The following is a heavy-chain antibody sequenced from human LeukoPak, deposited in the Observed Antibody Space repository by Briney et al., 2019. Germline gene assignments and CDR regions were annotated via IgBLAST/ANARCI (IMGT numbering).Heavy chain of an antibody. V-gene: IGHV1-3*01. Sequence: ASVKVSCKASGYTFTDYTMHWLRQAPGQRLDWMGWINGGSGNAKYSPEFQGRVTITRDTSASTAYMELSSLRSEDTAVYYCANPRYDSSGYYYVDWGQGTLVTVSS. CDR1: GYTFTDYT. J-gene: IGHJ4*02. CDR2: INGGSGNA. D-gene: IGHD3-22*01. CDR3: ANPRYDSSGYYYVD.